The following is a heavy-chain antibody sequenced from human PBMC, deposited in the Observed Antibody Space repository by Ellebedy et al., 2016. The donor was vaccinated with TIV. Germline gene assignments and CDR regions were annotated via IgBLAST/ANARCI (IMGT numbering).Heavy chain of an antibody. V-gene: IGHV3-7*03. CDR3: ARSRGVSY. D-gene: IGHD2-8*01. Sequence: GESLKISCAASGFTFSNYWMTWVRQAPGKGPECVANIKQDGSEKYYVDSVKGRFTISRDNAKNSLYLQMNSLRAEDTAVYFYARSRGVSYWGQGTLVTVSS. CDR2: IKQDGSEK. CDR1: GFTFSNYW. J-gene: IGHJ4*02.